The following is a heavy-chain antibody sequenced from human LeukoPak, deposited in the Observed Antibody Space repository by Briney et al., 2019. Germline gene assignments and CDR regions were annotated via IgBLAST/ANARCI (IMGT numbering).Heavy chain of an antibody. CDR2: IYHSGST. J-gene: IGHJ6*03. CDR3: ARGGSTLHSAGGHDIEFYYYYYMDV. V-gene: IGHV4-38-2*02. D-gene: IGHD3-9*01. Sequence: PSETLSLTCTVSGYSISSGFYWGWIRPPPGKGPEWIGNIYHSGSTYYNPSLKSRVTISVDTSKNQFSLKLISVTAADTAVYYCARGGSTLHSAGGHDIEFYYYYYMDVWGKGTTVTISS. CDR1: GYSISSGFY.